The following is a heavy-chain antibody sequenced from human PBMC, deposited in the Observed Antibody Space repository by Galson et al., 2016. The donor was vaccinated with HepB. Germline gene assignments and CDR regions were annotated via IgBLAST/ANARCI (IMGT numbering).Heavy chain of an antibody. J-gene: IGHJ6*03. V-gene: IGHV1-2*02. Sequence: SVKVSCKASGYSLTGYYILWVRQAPGQGLEWMGWINPNSGGTNYAQKFKGRVTMTRDTSINTAYMELTRLRSDDTAVYYCARLIRKFSSAFSHYYDYMDVWGKGTTVTVSS. CDR2: INPNSGGT. CDR1: GYSLTGYY. D-gene: IGHD6-6*01. CDR3: ARLIRKFSSAFSHYYDYMDV.